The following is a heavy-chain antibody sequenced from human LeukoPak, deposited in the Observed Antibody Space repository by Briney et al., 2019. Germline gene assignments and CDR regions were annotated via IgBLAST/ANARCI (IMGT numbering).Heavy chain of an antibody. J-gene: IGHJ5*02. Sequence: SVKVSCKASGSTFTGYYMHWVRQAPGQRLEWMGWINPNSGGTNYAQKFQGRVTMTRDTSISTAYKELSRLRSDDTAVYYCARDREYYDFWSGYYPWGQGTLVTVSP. CDR2: INPNSGGT. CDR3: ARDREYYDFWSGYYP. CDR1: GSTFTGYY. V-gene: IGHV1-2*02. D-gene: IGHD3-3*01.